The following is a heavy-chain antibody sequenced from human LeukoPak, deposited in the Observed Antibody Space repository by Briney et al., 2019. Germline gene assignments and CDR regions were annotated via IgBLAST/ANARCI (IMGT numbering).Heavy chain of an antibody. CDR3: ARHRGAARDPLFY. CDR2: IYYSGST. J-gene: IGHJ4*02. Sequence: SEALSLTCTFSGGSISSSSYYWGWIRQPPGKWLEWIGRIYYSGSTYYNPSLKSRVTISVDTSKNQFSLKLRSVTAADTAVYYCARHRGAARDPLFYWGQGTLVTVSS. CDR1: GGSISSSSYY. D-gene: IGHD6-6*01. V-gene: IGHV4-39*01.